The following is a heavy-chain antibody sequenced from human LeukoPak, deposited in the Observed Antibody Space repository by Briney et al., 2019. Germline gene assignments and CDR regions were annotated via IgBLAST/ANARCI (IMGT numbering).Heavy chain of an antibody. J-gene: IGHJ4*02. CDR2: INWNGGSI. D-gene: IGHD3-9*01. V-gene: IGHV3-20*04. CDR3: ARGYDILTGWRSLPHLFDY. Sequence: GGSLRLSCAASGFTFDDYGMSWVRQAPGKGLEWVSGINWNGGSIGYADSVKGRFTISRDNAKNSLYLQMNSLRAEDTALYYCARGYDILTGWRSLPHLFDYWGQGTLVTVSS. CDR1: GFTFDDYG.